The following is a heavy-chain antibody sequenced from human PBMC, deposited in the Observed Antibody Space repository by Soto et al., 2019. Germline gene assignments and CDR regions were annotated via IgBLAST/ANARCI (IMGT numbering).Heavy chain of an antibody. CDR3: ARATHYCSSTSCYKADAFDI. Sequence: ASVKVSCKPSGGTFRSYAINWVRQATGQGLEWMGWMNHNSGNTGYAQKFQGRVTMTRNTSISTAYMELSSLRSEDTAVYYCARATHYCSSTSCYKADAFDIWAQGTTVTVSS. CDR1: GGTFRSYA. CDR2: MNHNSGNT. D-gene: IGHD2-2*02. J-gene: IGHJ3*02. V-gene: IGHV1-8*01.